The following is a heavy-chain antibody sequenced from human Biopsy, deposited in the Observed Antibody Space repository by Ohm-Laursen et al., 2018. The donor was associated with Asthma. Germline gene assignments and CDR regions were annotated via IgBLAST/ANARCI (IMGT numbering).Heavy chain of an antibody. CDR1: GFTFGDYW. Sequence: SLRLSCAAPGFTFGDYWMSWVRQVPGKGLEWVANIKHDGIEKNHVDSLKGRFTISRDNAKNSLYLQMNSLRAEDTAVYYCARTFHFWSPYRAEHYQLWGQGTLVTVPS. CDR2: IKHDGIEK. V-gene: IGHV3-7*01. CDR3: ARTFHFWSPYRAEHYQL. J-gene: IGHJ1*01. D-gene: IGHD3-3*02.